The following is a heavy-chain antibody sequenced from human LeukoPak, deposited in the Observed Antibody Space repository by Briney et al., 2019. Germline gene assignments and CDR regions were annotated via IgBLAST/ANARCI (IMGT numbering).Heavy chain of an antibody. J-gene: IGHJ3*02. Sequence: PGGSLRLSCAASGFTFDDYGLSWVRQVPGKGLEWIGSIYHSGSTYYNPSLKSRVTISVDTSKNQFSLKLSSVTAADTAVYYCARVKLEPGGNDAFDIWGQGTMVTVSS. CDR3: ARVKLEPGGNDAFDI. CDR1: GFTFDDYG. CDR2: IYHSGST. D-gene: IGHD1-1*01. V-gene: IGHV4-38-2*01.